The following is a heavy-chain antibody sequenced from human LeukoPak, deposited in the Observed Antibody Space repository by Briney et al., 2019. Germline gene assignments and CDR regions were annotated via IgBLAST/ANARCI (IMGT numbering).Heavy chain of an antibody. V-gene: IGHV3-23*01. CDR3: AKDGDMIVVVITLDY. CDR1: GFTFGSYA. CDR2: ISGSGGST. Sequence: GGSLRLSCAASGFTFGSYAMSWVRQAPGKGLEWVSAISGSGGSTYYADSVKGRFTISRDNSKNTLYLQMNSLRAEDTAVYYCAKDGDMIVVVITLDYWGQGTLVTVSS. D-gene: IGHD3-22*01. J-gene: IGHJ4*02.